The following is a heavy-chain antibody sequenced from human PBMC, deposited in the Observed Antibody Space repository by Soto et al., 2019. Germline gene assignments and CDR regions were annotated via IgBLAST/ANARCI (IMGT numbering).Heavy chain of an antibody. CDR3: AKLMKAVADNPFDY. Sequence: PGGTLRLSCAASGFTFSSYSMNWVRQAPGKGLEWVSAISGSGGSTYYADSVKGRFTISRDNSKNTLYLQMNSLRAEDTAVYYCAKLMKAVADNPFDYWGQGTLVTVSS. D-gene: IGHD6-19*01. J-gene: IGHJ4*02. CDR2: ISGSGGST. V-gene: IGHV3-23*01. CDR1: GFTFSSYS.